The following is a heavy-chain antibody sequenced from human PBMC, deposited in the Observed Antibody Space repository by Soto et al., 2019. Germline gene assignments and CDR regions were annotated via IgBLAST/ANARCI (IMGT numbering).Heavy chain of an antibody. J-gene: IGHJ1*01. CDR2: INAGNGNT. D-gene: IGHD2-2*01. Sequence: VASVKVSCKASGYTFTSYAMHWVRQAPGQRLEWMGWINAGNGNTKYSQKFQGRVTITRDTSAGTAYMELSSLRSEDTAVYYCARGGDCSSTSCYYAPYFQHWGQGTLVTVSS. CDR3: ARGGDCSSTSCYYAPYFQH. CDR1: GYTFTSYA. V-gene: IGHV1-3*01.